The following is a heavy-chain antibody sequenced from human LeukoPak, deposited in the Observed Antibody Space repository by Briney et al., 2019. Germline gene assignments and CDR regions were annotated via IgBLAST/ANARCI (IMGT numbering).Heavy chain of an antibody. J-gene: IGHJ5*02. Sequence: SETLSLTCAVSGGSISISNWWSWVRQPPGKGLKWIGEIYHSGSTNYNPSLKSRVTISVDKSKNQFTLKLSSVTAADTAVYYCARAEGALWFGELEANWFDPWGQGTLVTVSS. CDR2: IYHSGST. CDR3: ARAEGALWFGELEANWFDP. V-gene: IGHV4-4*02. D-gene: IGHD3-10*01. CDR1: GGSISISNW.